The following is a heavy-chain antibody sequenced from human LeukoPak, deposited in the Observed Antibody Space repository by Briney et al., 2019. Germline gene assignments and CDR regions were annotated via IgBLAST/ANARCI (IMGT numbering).Heavy chain of an antibody. CDR1: GFTFDDYA. Sequence: GGSPRLSCAASGFTFDDYAMHWVRQAPGKGLEWVSGISWNSGSIGYADSVKGRFTISRDNAKNSLYLQMNSLRAEDTALYYCAKGGIVVVQYGMDVWGQGTTVTVSS. CDR3: AKGGIVVVQYGMDV. V-gene: IGHV3-9*01. D-gene: IGHD2-2*01. J-gene: IGHJ6*02. CDR2: ISWNSGSI.